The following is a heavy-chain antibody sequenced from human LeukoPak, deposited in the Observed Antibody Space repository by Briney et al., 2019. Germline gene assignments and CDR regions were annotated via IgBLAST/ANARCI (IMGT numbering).Heavy chain of an antibody. J-gene: IGHJ4*02. V-gene: IGHV1-18*01. Sequence: ASVKVSCKASGYTFTSYGISWVRQAPGQGLEWMGWISAYNGNTNYAQKLQGRVTITADKSTSTAYMELSSLRSDDTAVYYCARGLVAARVWYFDYWGQGTLVTVSS. D-gene: IGHD6-6*01. CDR2: ISAYNGNT. CDR3: ARGLVAARVWYFDY. CDR1: GYTFTSYG.